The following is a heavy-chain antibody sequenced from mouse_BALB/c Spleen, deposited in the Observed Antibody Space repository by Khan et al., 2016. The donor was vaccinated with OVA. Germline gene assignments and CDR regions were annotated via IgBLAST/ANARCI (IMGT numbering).Heavy chain of an antibody. CDR1: GYTFTDYS. V-gene: IGHV9-2-1*01. CDR2: INTETGEP. CDR3: ARGGYYGRGAMDY. D-gene: IGHD1-1*01. Sequence: QIQLVQSGPELKKPGETVKISCKASGYTFTDYSMHWVKQAPGKGLKWMGWINTETGEPTYADDFKGRFAFSLETSASTAYLQINNLKNEDTTTYFCARGGYYGRGAMDYWGQGTSVTVSS. J-gene: IGHJ4*01.